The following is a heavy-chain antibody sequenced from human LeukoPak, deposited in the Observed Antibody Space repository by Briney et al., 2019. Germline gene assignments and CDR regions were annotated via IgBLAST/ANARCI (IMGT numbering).Heavy chain of an antibody. V-gene: IGHV3-53*01. CDR2: IYSGGST. CDR3: VKVYDSSGYYHFDS. Sequence: GGSLRLSCAASGFTVSSNYMSWVRQAPGKGLEWLSVIYSGGSTYYADPVKGRFTISRNSSESTLSLEMSSLRVDDTAVYYCVKVYDSSGYYHFDSWGRGTLVTVSS. J-gene: IGHJ4*02. D-gene: IGHD3-22*01. CDR1: GFTVSSNY.